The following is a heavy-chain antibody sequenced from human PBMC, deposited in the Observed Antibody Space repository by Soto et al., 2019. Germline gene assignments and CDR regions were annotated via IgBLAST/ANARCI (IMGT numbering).Heavy chain of an antibody. J-gene: IGHJ6*02. CDR3: AGVGASSGYYYYGMDV. V-gene: IGHV4-39*01. CDR1: GGSISSSSYY. Sequence: SETLSLTCTVSGGSISSSSYYWGWIRQPPGKGLEWIGSIYYSGSTYYNPSLKSRVTISVDTSKNQFSLKLSSVTAADTAVYYCAGVGASSGYYYYGMDVWGQGTTVTVSS. CDR2: IYYSGST. D-gene: IGHD1-26*01.